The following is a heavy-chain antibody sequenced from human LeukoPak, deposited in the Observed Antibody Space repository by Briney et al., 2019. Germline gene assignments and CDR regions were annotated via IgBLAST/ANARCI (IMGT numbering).Heavy chain of an antibody. Sequence: AGGSLRLSCAASGFTFSSYAMSWVRQAPGKGLEWVSAISGSGGSTYYADSVKGRFTISRDNSKNTLYLQMNSLRAEDTAVYYCAKDLTSSVLWFGELSGRLDYWGQGTLVTVSS. CDR3: AKDLTSSVLWFGELSGRLDY. CDR1: GFTFSSYA. CDR2: ISGSGGST. V-gene: IGHV3-23*01. J-gene: IGHJ4*02. D-gene: IGHD3-10*01.